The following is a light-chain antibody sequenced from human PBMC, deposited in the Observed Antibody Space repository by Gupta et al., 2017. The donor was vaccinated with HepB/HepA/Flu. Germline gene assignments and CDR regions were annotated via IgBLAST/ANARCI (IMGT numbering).Light chain of an antibody. J-gene: IGLJ2*01. CDR1: KLGDKY. CDR2: QDR. Sequence: SYELTQPPSVSVSPGQTASIPCSGDKLGDKYACWYQQKPGQSPVLVIYQDRKRPSGIPERFSGSNYGNKASLTIRGTQAVDESDYYCRGWVCSSAVFGGGTKLTVL. V-gene: IGLV3-1*01. CDR3: RGWVCSSAV.